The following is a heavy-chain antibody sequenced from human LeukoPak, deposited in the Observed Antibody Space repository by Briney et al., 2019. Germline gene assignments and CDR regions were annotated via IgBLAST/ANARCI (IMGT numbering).Heavy chain of an antibody. CDR2: IYHSGST. CDR1: GYSISSGYY. V-gene: IGHV4-38-2*01. D-gene: IGHD6-19*01. CDR3: ARTSSGWPNFDY. Sequence: SETLSLTCDVSGYSISSGYYWGWIRQPPGKGLEWIGSIYHSGSTYYNPSLKSRVTISVDTSKNQFSLKLSSVTAADTAVYYCARTSSGWPNFDYWGQGTLVTVSS. J-gene: IGHJ4*02.